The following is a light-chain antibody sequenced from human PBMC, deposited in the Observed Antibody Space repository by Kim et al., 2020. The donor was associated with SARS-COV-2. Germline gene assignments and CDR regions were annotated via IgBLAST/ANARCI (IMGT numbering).Light chain of an antibody. J-gene: IGKJ5*01. CDR2: WAS. V-gene: IGKV4-1*01. CDR3: QQYYSLPIT. CDR1: QSVLYSSKNKNY. Sequence: DIVMTQSPDSLAVSLGERTTINCKSSQSVLYSSKNKNYLAWYQQKPGQSPKLLIYWASTREYGVPDRFSGSGSGTDFTLTISSLQAEDVAVYYCQQYYSLPITFGQGTRLEIK.